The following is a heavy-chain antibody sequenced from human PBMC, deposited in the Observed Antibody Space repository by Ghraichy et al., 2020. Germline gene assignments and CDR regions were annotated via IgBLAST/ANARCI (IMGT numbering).Heavy chain of an antibody. D-gene: IGHD3-10*01. CDR2: ISGSGTTT. CDR1: GFTFSNFA. J-gene: IGHJ4*02. CDR3: AKERYYGSGNNFDY. Sequence: GESLNISCAASGFTFSNFAMSWVRQAPGKGLEWVSGISGSGTTTHYADSVKGRFTISRDNSKNMLYLEMNSLRAEDTAVYYCAKERYYGSGNNFDYWGQGTLVTVSS. V-gene: IGHV3-23*01.